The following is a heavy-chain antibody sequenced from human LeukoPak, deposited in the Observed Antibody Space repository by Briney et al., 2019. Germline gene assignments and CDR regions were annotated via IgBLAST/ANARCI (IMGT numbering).Heavy chain of an antibody. J-gene: IGHJ4*03. V-gene: IGHV4-59*01. CDR1: GGSISSYY. CDR2: IYYSGST. CDR3: ARGRTGDPSYFDY. D-gene: IGHD7-27*01. Sequence: ASETLSLTCTVSGGSISSYYWSWIRQPPGKGLEWIGYIYYSGSTNYNPSLKSRVTISVDTSKNQFSLKLSSVTAADTAVYYCARGRTGDPSYFDYWGKGTTVTVSS.